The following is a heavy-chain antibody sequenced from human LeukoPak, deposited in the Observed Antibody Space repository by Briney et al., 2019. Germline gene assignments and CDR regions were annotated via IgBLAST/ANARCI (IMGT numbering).Heavy chain of an antibody. D-gene: IGHD6-13*01. CDR3: AYSSSWYSPYYY. J-gene: IGHJ4*02. V-gene: IGHV4-61*02. CDR2: IYTSGST. CDR1: GGSISSGSYY. Sequence: SQTLSLTCTVSGGSISSGSYYWSWIRQPAGKGLEWIGRIYTSGSTNYNPSLKSRVTISVDTSKNQFSLKLSSVTAADTAVYYCAYSSSWYSPYYYWGQGTLVTVSS.